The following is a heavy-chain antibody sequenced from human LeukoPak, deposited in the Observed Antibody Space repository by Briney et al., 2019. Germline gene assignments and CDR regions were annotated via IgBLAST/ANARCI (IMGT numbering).Heavy chain of an antibody. CDR1: GYTFTSYD. Sequence: GASVKVSCKASGYTFTSYDINWVRQATGQGLEWMGWMNPNSGNTNYAQKLQGRVTMTTDTSTSTAYMELRSLRSDDTAVYYCAKSSRVDTAPLEGGQGTLVTVSS. CDR3: AKSSRVDTAPLE. J-gene: IGHJ4*02. V-gene: IGHV1-18*01. D-gene: IGHD5-18*01. CDR2: MNPNSGNT.